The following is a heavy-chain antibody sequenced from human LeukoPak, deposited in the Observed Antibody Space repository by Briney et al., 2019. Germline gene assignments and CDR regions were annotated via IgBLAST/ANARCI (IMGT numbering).Heavy chain of an antibody. D-gene: IGHD4-17*01. CDR2: MNPNSGNT. Sequence: ASVKVSCKASGYTFTSYDINWVRQATGQGLEWMGWMNPNSGNTGYAQKFQGRVTITRNTSISTAYMEPSSLRSEDTAVYYCARWGGTTVTMGYYYYMDVWGKGTTVTVSS. CDR3: ARWGGTTVTMGYYYYMDV. J-gene: IGHJ6*03. CDR1: GYTFTSYD. V-gene: IGHV1-8*03.